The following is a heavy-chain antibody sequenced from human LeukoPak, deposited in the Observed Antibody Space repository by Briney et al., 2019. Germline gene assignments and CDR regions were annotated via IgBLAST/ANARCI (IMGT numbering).Heavy chain of an antibody. Sequence: SETLSLTCTVSGGSISSYYWGWIRQPPGKGLEWIGYIFHSGSTNSNPSLKSRVTISVDTSKNQFSLKLSSVTAADTAVYYCARVRGGYSYGLFDYWGQGTLVTVSS. CDR3: ARVRGGYSYGLFDY. V-gene: IGHV4-59*01. D-gene: IGHD5-18*01. CDR2: IFHSGST. J-gene: IGHJ4*02. CDR1: GGSISSYY.